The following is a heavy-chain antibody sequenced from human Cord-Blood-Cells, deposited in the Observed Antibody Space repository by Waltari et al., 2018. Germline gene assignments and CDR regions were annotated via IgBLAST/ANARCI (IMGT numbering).Heavy chain of an antibody. CDR3: TTCSSTSCYYYYYMDV. J-gene: IGHJ6*03. CDR1: GFTFSNAW. V-gene: IGHV3-15*01. D-gene: IGHD2-2*01. Sequence: EVQLVESGGGLVKPGGSLRLSCAASGFTFSNAWMSWVRQAPGKGLEWVGRSKSKTDGGTTDYAAPVKGRFTISRDDSKNTLYLQMNSLKTEDTAVYYCTTCSSTSCYYYYYMDVWGKGTTVTVSS. CDR2: SKSKTDGGTT.